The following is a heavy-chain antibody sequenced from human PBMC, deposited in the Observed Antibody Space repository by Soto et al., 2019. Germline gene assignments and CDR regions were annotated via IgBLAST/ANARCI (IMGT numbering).Heavy chain of an antibody. J-gene: IGHJ3*02. V-gene: IGHV1-18*01. CDR1: GYTFTSYG. Sequence: GQLVQSGAEVKRPGASVKVSCRASGYTFTSYGISWVRQAPGQGLEWMGWSSAYNGETKLSQKFEASVSMTTDTSTNTAYMELRSLRSDDTADYYCARDSVPHKAMVTWAVDIWVQGTMVTVS. CDR2: SSAYNGET. D-gene: IGHD5-18*01. CDR3: ARDSVPHKAMVTWAVDI.